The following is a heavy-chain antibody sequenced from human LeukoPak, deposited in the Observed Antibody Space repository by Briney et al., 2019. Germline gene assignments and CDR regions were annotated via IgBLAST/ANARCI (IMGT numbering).Heavy chain of an antibody. CDR2: IKQDGSEK. D-gene: IGHD3-9*01. Sequence: PGGSLRLSCAASGFTFSSYWMSWVRQAPGKGLEWVANIKQDGSEKYYVDSVKGRFTISRDNAKNSLYLQMNSLRAEDTAVYYCARDLAHLYYDILTGHVGYWGQETLVTVSS. CDR1: GFTFSSYW. CDR3: ARDLAHLYYDILTGHVGY. J-gene: IGHJ4*02. V-gene: IGHV3-7*01.